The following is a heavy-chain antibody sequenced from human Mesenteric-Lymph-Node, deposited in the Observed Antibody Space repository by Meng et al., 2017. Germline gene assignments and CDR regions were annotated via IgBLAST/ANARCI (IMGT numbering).Heavy chain of an antibody. D-gene: IGHD1-26*01. CDR2: MNPNSGNT. CDR3: ARVEVGITSGDY. J-gene: IGHJ4*02. V-gene: IGHV1-8*01. CDR1: GYTFTSYD. Sequence: QVPWVHSGAEVKKPGASVKVPCKASGYTFTSYDINWVRQATGQGLEWMGWMNPNSGNTGYAQKFQGRVTMTRNTSISTAYMELSSLRSEDTAVYYCARVEVGITSGDYWGQGTLVTVSS.